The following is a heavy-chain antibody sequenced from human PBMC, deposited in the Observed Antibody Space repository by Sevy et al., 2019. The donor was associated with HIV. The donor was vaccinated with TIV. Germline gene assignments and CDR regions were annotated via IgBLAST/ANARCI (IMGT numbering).Heavy chain of an antibody. J-gene: IGHJ4*02. CDR1: GFSLSKYS. V-gene: IGHV3-7*01. CDR2: IKKDAGQK. Sequence: GGSLRLSCAASGFSLSKYSMGWVRQAPGKGLEWVANIKKDAGQKYYVDSVKGRFTISRDNAKNSLYLQMNSLRAEDTAVYFCARDDGNYYFHYWGQGTLVNVSS. CDR3: ARDDGNYYFHY. D-gene: IGHD1-7*01.